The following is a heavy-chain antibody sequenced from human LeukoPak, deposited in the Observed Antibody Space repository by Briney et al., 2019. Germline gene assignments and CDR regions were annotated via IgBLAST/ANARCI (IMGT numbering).Heavy chain of an antibody. CDR2: IYVSVST. Sequence: SETLSLTCHVSGGSISSYYLSWIRQPAGKGLEWVGRIYVSVSTNYDPSLKGRATMSVDTSKTQLSLKLTSVTAADTAVYYCAKDLQNIVVGGAFDIWGQGTMVTVSS. CDR3: AKDLQNIVVGGAFDI. D-gene: IGHD2-2*01. V-gene: IGHV4-4*07. J-gene: IGHJ3*02. CDR1: GGSISSYY.